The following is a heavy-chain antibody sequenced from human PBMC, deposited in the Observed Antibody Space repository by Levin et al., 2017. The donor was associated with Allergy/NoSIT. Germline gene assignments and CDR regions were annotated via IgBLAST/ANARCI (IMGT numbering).Heavy chain of an antibody. CDR3: ARDFITMVRGVIPFPNHAFDI. D-gene: IGHD3-10*01. J-gene: IGHJ3*02. V-gene: IGHV3-33*01. Sequence: GGSLRLSCAASGFTFSSYGMHWVRQAPGKGLEWVAVIWYDGSNKYYADSVKGRFTISRDNSKNTLYLQMNSLRAEDTAVYYCARDFITMVRGVIPFPNHAFDIWGQGTMVTVSS. CDR1: GFTFSSYG. CDR2: IWYDGSNK.